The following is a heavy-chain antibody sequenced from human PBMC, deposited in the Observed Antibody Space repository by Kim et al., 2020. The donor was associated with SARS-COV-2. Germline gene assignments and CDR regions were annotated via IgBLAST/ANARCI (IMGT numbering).Heavy chain of an antibody. Sequence: ASVKVSCKASGYNFAGPAINWVRQAPGQGLEWMGWIDTNTGNTTYGQDFLGRFVFSLDTSVSTTYLHITSLRAEDTAIYYCVRWNEGYDYWGQGSLVTVS. CDR3: VRWNEGYDY. CDR1: GYNFAGPA. V-gene: IGHV7-4-1*02. CDR2: IDTNTGNT. D-gene: IGHD1-1*01. J-gene: IGHJ4*02.